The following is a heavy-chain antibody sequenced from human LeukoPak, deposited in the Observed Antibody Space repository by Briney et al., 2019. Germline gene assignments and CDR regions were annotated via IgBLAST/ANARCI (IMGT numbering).Heavy chain of an antibody. CDR2: IKRKTDDGTR. V-gene: IGHV3-15*01. CDR1: GFTFNNAW. Sequence: GGSLRLSCVASGFTFNNAWMNWVRRAPGKGLEWVGRIKRKTDDGTRDYAAPVKGRFTVSRDDSKSTVFLQMNSLKTKDTGVYYSTAGLGKSDFDYWGQGTLVTVSS. CDR3: TAGLGKSDFDY. D-gene: IGHD7-27*01. J-gene: IGHJ4*02.